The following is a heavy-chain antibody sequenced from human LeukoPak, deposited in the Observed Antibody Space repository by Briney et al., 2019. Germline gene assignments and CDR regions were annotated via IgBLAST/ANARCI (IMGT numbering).Heavy chain of an antibody. CDR1: GFTFSNYW. CDR2: IKQDGSEK. Sequence: GGSLRLSCVASGFTFSNYWMSWVRQAPGKGLEWVANIKQDGSEKYYVDSVKGRFTISRDNAKNSLYLQMNSLRAEDTAVYYCARGRTVGRWLDYWGQGTLVTVSS. CDR3: ARGRTVGRWLDY. J-gene: IGHJ4*02. D-gene: IGHD4-23*01. V-gene: IGHV3-7*01.